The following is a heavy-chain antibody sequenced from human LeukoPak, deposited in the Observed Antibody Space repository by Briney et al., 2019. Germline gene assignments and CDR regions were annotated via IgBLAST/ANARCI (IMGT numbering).Heavy chain of an antibody. CDR1: GYTFTGYY. CDR3: ARGYNDILTSYFY. V-gene: IGHV1-2*02. J-gene: IGHJ4*02. CDR2: ISPNSGAT. D-gene: IGHD3-9*01. Sequence: ASVKVSCKASGYTFTGYYMHWVRQAPGQGLEWMGWISPNSGATNYAQNFQDRVTMTRDTSISTAYMELSGLRSDDTAMYYCARGYNDILTSYFYWGQGTLVTVSS.